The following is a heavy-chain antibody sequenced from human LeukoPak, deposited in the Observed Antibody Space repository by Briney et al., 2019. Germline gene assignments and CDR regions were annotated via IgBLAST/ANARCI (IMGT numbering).Heavy chain of an antibody. V-gene: IGHV4-34*01. Sequence: PSETLSLTCAVYGGSFSGYYWSWIRQPPGKGLEWIGEINHSGSTNYNPSLKSRVTISVDTSKNQFSLKLSSVTAADTAVYYCARGRPIFGVAYYMDVWGKGTTATVSS. CDR2: INHSGST. J-gene: IGHJ6*03. CDR1: GGSFSGYY. D-gene: IGHD3-3*01. CDR3: ARGRPIFGVAYYMDV.